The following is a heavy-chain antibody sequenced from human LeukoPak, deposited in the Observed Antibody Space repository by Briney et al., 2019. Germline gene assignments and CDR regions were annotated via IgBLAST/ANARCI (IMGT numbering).Heavy chain of an antibody. Sequence: GGSLRLTCAASGFTFSSYSMNWVRQAPGKGLEWVSYISSSSSTIYYADSVKGRFTISRDNAKNSLYLQMNSLRAEDTAVYYCARDLRVVPAAIDYWGQGTLVTVSS. D-gene: IGHD2-2*01. CDR2: ISSSSSTI. J-gene: IGHJ4*02. CDR3: ARDLRVVPAAIDY. CDR1: GFTFSSYS. V-gene: IGHV3-48*01.